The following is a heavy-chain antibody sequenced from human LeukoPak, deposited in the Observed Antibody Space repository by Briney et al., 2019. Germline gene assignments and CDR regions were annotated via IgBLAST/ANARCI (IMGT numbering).Heavy chain of an antibody. CDR1: GFTVFNYW. J-gene: IGHJ4*02. V-gene: IGHV3-23*01. CDR2: ISGSGGST. Sequence: GGSLRLSCAASGFTVFNYWMSWVRQAPGKGLEWVSAISGSGGSTYYADSVKGRFTISRDNSKNTLYLQMNSLRAEDTAVYYCAKDPSSTTGPPGNDYWGQGTLVTVSS. D-gene: IGHD5/OR15-5a*01. CDR3: AKDPSSTTGPPGNDY.